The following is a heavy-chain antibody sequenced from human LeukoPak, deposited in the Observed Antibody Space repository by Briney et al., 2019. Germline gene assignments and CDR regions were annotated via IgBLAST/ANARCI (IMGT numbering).Heavy chain of an antibody. CDR1: GGSSSGYY. CDR2: INHSGST. J-gene: IGHJ4*02. D-gene: IGHD3-9*01. CDR3: ARGQTYYDILTGYYTNPDFDY. V-gene: IGHV4-34*01. Sequence: PSETLSLTCAVYGGSSSGYYWSWIRQPPGKGLEWIGEINHSGSTNYNPSLKSRVTISVDTSKNQFSLKLSSVTAADTAVYYCARGQTYYDILTGYYTNPDFDYWGQGTLVTVSS.